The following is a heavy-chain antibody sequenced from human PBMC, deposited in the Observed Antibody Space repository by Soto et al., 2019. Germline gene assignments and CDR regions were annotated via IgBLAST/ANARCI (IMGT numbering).Heavy chain of an antibody. CDR1: GYIYSNYG. CDR3: AMVDLYVTPTPQDV. Sequence: VSLKVACKTSGYIYSNYGIGWVRKDTGQGLEWLGWISPYTGNTYYATKVQGRLTLTTDTSTSTAFMDLGSLTSADTAVYYCAMVDLYVTPTPQDVWGQGTTVTVSS. J-gene: IGHJ6*02. D-gene: IGHD3-16*01. V-gene: IGHV1-18*01. CDR2: ISPYTGNT.